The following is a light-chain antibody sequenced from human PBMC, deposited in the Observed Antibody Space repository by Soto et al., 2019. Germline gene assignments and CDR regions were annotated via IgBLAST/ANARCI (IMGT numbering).Light chain of an antibody. Sequence: IHMTQSPSTLSASXGDRVTITCRASYSLSGWXAWYQQKPGXAPKLLLYDASTLQAGGPSRFSGSGSVTEFTRTISSLQPDDFATYYGQQYNSSLVTFGGGTKVDIK. CDR1: YSLSGW. CDR2: DAS. V-gene: IGKV1-5*01. CDR3: QQYNSSLVT. J-gene: IGKJ4*01.